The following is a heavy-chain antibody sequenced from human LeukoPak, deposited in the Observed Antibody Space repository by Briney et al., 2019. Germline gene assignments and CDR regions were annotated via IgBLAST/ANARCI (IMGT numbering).Heavy chain of an antibody. CDR3: ARDLYGDYGSDY. D-gene: IGHD4-17*01. CDR1: GFTFSSYA. Sequence: PGGSLRLSCAASGFTFSSYAMSWVRQAPGKGLEWVSAISGSGGSTYYADSVKGRFTISRDNAKNSLYLQMNSLRAEDTAVYYCARDLYGDYGSDYWGQGTLVTVSS. J-gene: IGHJ4*02. CDR2: ISGSGGST. V-gene: IGHV3-23*01.